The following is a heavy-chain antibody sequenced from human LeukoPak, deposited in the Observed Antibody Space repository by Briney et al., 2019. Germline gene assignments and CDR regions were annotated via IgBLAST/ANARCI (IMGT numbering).Heavy chain of an antibody. V-gene: IGHV3-30*18. D-gene: IGHD1-26*01. Sequence: GRYLRLSCAASGFTFSSYGMHWVRQAPGKGLEWVAVISYDGSNKYYADSVKGRFTISRDNSKNTVYLQMNSLRAEDTAVYYCAKDRFAGATRYYFDYWGQGTLVTVSS. J-gene: IGHJ4*02. CDR2: ISYDGSNK. CDR3: AKDRFAGATRYYFDY. CDR1: GFTFSSYG.